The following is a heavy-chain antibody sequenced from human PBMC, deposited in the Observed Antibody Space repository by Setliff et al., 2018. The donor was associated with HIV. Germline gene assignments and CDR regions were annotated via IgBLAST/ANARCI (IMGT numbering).Heavy chain of an antibody. D-gene: IGHD6-13*01. V-gene: IGHV4-39*07. Sequence: PSETLSLTCTVPGGSINRSNYYWGWIRQPPGKGLEWIGTIYYSGSTYYNPSLKSRLTISVDTSKNQFSLKLNSVTALDTAVYYCARKGSSSRSQEYYYDFWGQGTLVTVSS. CDR1: GGSINRSNYY. J-gene: IGHJ4*02. CDR3: ARKGSSSRSQEYYYDF. CDR2: IYYSGST.